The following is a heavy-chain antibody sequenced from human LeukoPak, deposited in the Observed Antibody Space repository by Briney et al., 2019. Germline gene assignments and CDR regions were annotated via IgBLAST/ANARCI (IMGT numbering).Heavy chain of an antibody. J-gene: IGHJ5*02. CDR1: GYTFTSYG. V-gene: IGHV1-18*04. D-gene: IGHD3-10*01. CDR3: ARVYYYGSGSYYNDNWFDP. CDR2: ISAYNGNT. Sequence: ASVKVSCKASGYTFTSYGISWVRQAPGQGLEWMGWISAYNGNTNYAQKLQGRVTMTTDTSTSTAYMELRSLRSDDTAVYYCARVYYYGSGSYYNDNWFDPWGQETLVTVSS.